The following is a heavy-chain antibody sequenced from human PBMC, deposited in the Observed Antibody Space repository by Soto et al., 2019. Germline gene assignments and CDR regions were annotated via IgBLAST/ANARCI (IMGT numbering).Heavy chain of an antibody. CDR2: IYWDDDK. J-gene: IGHJ4*02. V-gene: IGHV2-5*02. D-gene: IGHD2-21*01. CDR1: GFSLSTSGVG. Sequence: QITLKESGPTLVKPTQTLTLTCTFSGFSLSTSGVGVAWIRQPPGKALEWLALIYWDDDKCYSPSLKSRLTISKDTSTKQVVLKMTNIEPVYTATKYCEHLWGGYIDFWGQATMVSVSS. CDR3: EHLWGGYIDF.